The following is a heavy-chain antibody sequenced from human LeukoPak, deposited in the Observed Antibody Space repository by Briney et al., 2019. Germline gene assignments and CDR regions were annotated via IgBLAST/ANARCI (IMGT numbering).Heavy chain of an antibody. CDR2: IYHSGST. Sequence: SETLSLTCTVSGYSVSSGYYWGWIRQPPGKGLEWIGSIYHSGSTYYNPSLKSRVTISVDTSKNQFSLKLSSVTAADTAVYYCARGGVLKSVDNWGQGTLVTVSS. CDR3: ARGGVLKSVDN. D-gene: IGHD3-16*01. CDR1: GYSVSSGYY. V-gene: IGHV4-38-2*02. J-gene: IGHJ4*02.